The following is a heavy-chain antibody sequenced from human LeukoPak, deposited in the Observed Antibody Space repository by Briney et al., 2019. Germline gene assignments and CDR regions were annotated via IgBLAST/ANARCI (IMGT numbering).Heavy chain of an antibody. CDR1: GGSISSYH. CDR3: ARDHVGYGY. Sequence: KPSETLSLTCTVSGGSISSYHWSWIRQPPGKGLEWIGSIYYSGSTYYNPSLKSRVTISVDTSKNQFSLKLSSVTAADTAVYYCARDHVGYGYWGQGTLVTVSS. V-gene: IGHV4-59*12. CDR2: IYYSGST. D-gene: IGHD5-12*01. J-gene: IGHJ4*02.